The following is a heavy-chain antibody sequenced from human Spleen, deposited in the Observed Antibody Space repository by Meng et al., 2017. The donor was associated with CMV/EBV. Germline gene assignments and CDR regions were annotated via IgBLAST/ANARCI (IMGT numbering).Heavy chain of an antibody. Sequence: FTFSSYWMHWVRQAPGKGLVWVSRINSDGSSTSYADSVKGRFTISRDNAKNTLYLQMNSLRAEDTAVYYCARDPVAAAGTVYSHFDYWGQGTLVTVSS. CDR3: ARDPVAAAGTVYSHFDY. CDR1: FTFSSYW. D-gene: IGHD6-13*01. J-gene: IGHJ4*02. V-gene: IGHV3-74*01. CDR2: INSDGSST.